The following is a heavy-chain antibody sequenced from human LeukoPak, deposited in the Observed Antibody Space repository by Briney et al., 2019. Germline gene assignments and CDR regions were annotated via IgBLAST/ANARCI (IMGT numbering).Heavy chain of an antibody. CDR2: VDYSGSI. CDR1: GGSISRNS. V-gene: IGHV4-59*01. CDR3: ARKSNNWFDP. Sequence: SETLSLTCTVSGGSISRNSWNWIRQSPGEGLEWIGYVDYSGSINYNPSLTSRVTISLDTSKNQFSLKLSSVTAADTAVYYCARKSNNWFDPWGQGTLVTVSS. J-gene: IGHJ5*02.